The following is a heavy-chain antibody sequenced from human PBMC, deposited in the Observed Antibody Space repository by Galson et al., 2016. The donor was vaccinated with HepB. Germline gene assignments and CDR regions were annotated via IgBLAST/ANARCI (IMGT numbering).Heavy chain of an antibody. CDR2: ISASGAGT. Sequence: SLRLSCAASGFTFSSDAMSWVRQAPEKGLEWVSGISASGAGTYYADSVKGRFTISRDNFKNTLYLQMNSLRAEDTAVYYCAKEISVAGVNGLPSDYWGQGILVSVSS. CDR3: AKEISVAGVNGLPSDY. V-gene: IGHV3-23*01. D-gene: IGHD6-19*01. CDR1: GFTFSSDA. J-gene: IGHJ4*02.